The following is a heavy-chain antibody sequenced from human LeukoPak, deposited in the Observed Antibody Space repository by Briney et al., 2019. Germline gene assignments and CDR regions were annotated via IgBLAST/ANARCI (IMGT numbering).Heavy chain of an antibody. CDR2: IWYDGSNK. V-gene: IGHV3-30*02. D-gene: IGHD3-10*01. J-gene: IGHJ5*02. Sequence: GGSLRLSCAASRFTFSNYGMHWVRQAPGKGLEWVAVIWYDGSNKYYADSVKGRFTISRDNSKNTLYLQMNSLRAEDTAVYYCAKGDYYGSGSSSWGQGTLVTVSS. CDR1: RFTFSNYG. CDR3: AKGDYYGSGSSS.